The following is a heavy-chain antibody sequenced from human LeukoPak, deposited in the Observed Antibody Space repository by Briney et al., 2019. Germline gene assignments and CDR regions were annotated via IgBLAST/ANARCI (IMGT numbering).Heavy chain of an antibody. CDR2: IKQDGSEK. CDR3: ARSYSSGWYGYFQH. J-gene: IGHJ1*01. D-gene: IGHD6-19*01. V-gene: IGHV3-7*03. Sequence: GALRLSCAASGFTFSSYWMSWVRQALGKGLEWVANIKQDGSEKYYVDSVKGRFTISRDNAKNSLYLQMNSLRTEDTALYYCARSYSSGWYGYFQHWGQGTLVTVSS. CDR1: GFTFSSYW.